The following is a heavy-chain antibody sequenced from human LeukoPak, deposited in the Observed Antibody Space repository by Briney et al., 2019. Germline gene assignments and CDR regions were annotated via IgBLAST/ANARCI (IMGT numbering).Heavy chain of an antibody. J-gene: IGHJ4*02. CDR1: GFTFINYA. D-gene: IGHD6-19*01. CDR2: ITGRGDST. V-gene: IGHV3-23*01. CDR3: VKGPRPDITVAHTAEK. Sequence: GGSLRLSCAASGFTFINYAMSWVRQVPGRGLEWVSTITGRGDSTYVADSVKGRVTISRDSSKNSLFLQMNSVRAEDTAVYYCVKGPRPDITVAHTAEKWGQGTLVTVSS.